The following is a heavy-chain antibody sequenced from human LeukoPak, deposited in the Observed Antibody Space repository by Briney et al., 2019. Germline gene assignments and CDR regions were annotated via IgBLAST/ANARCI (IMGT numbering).Heavy chain of an antibody. CDR1: GFTFSDYY. D-gene: IGHD3-10*01. Sequence: GGSLRLSCAASGFTFSDYYMSWIRQAPGKGLEWVSYISSSGSTIYYADSVKGRFTISRDNAKNSLYLQMNSLRAEDTAVYYCARDIEGSGSRIPDRRKTRYGMDVWGQGSTVTVSS. J-gene: IGHJ6*02. CDR3: ARDIEGSGSRIPDRRKTRYGMDV. CDR2: ISSSGSTI. V-gene: IGHV3-11*01.